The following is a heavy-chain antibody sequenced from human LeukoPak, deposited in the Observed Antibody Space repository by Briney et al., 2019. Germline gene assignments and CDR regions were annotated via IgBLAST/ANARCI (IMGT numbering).Heavy chain of an antibody. CDR3: ARGTLIGSSTSPRYYYYMDV. V-gene: IGHV1-2*02. CDR1: GYTFTGYY. Sequence: ASVKVSCKASGYTFTGYYMHWVRQAPGQGLEWMGWINPSSGGTNYAQKFQGRVTMTRDTSISTAYMELSRLRSDDTAVYYCARGTLIGSSTSPRYYYYMDVWGKGTTVTVSS. CDR2: INPSSGGT. J-gene: IGHJ6*03. D-gene: IGHD2-2*01.